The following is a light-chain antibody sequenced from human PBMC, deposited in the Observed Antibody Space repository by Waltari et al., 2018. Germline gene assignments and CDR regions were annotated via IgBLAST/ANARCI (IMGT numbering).Light chain of an antibody. J-gene: IGKJ4*01. CDR3: QQYDGSAVT. CDR2: GTS. Sequence: IVLTQSPDTLSLSPGERATLSCRAIQSVTSISLAWYQQKPGQAPRLLIYGTSTRATGFPDRFCGSGCGTDFTLTISRLEPEDSAVYHCQQYDGSAVTFGGGTKVEIK. V-gene: IGKV3-20*01. CDR1: QSVTSIS.